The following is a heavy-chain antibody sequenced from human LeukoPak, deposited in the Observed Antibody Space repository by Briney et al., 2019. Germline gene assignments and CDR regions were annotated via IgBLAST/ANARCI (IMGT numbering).Heavy chain of an antibody. D-gene: IGHD2/OR15-2a*01. CDR3: ASRQPQIVR. J-gene: IGHJ4*02. CDR1: GFTFTNYE. Sequence: PGGSLRLSCAASGFTFTNYEMSWVRRAPGKGLEWVSYISSSGNTIYYADSVKGRFTISRDNAKNSLYLQMNSLRAEDTAVYYCASRQPQIVRWGQGTLVTVSS. V-gene: IGHV3-48*03. CDR2: ISSSGNTI.